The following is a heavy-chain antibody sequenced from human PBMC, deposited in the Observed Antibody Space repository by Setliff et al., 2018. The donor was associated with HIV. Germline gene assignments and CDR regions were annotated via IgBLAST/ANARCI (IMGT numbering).Heavy chain of an antibody. CDR3: ARSGWPYYYYYYAMDV. CDR2: MSPDSGNT. Sequence: ASVKVSCKASGYTFTSNDVYWARQATGQGLEWMGWMSPDSGNTGYAQKFQGRVTLTRNTSLTTAYMELSSLRSDDTAVYYCARSGWPYYYYYYAMDVWGQGTTVTVSS. D-gene: IGHD6-19*01. CDR1: GYTFTSND. J-gene: IGHJ6*02. V-gene: IGHV1-8*02.